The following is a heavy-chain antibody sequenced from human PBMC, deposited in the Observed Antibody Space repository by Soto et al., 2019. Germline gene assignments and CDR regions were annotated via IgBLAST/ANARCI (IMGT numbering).Heavy chain of an antibody. CDR1: GFTFSNAW. V-gene: IGHV3-15*01. CDR2: IKSKTDGGTT. Sequence: GGSLRLSCAASGFTFSNAWMSWVRQAPGKGLEWVGRIKSKTDGGTTDYAAPVKGRFTISRDDSKNTLYLQMNSLKTEDTAVYYCTTDLAVVGSSWYEDFDYWGQGTLVTVPQ. CDR3: TTDLAVVGSSWYEDFDY. D-gene: IGHD6-13*01. J-gene: IGHJ4*02.